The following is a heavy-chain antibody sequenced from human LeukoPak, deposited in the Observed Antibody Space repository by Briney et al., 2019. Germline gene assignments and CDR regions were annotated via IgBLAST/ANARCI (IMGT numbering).Heavy chain of an antibody. CDR2: ISGSGGST. D-gene: IGHD6-19*01. V-gene: IGHV3-23*01. Sequence: GGSLRLSCEASGVTSTFGDYGMSWVRQAPGKGLEWVSAISGSGGSTYYADSVKGRFTISRDNSKNTLYLQMNSLRAEDTAVYYCAKVHRASTYSSGWYYFDYWGQGTLVTVSS. CDR3: AKVHRASTYSSGWYYFDY. CDR1: GVTSTFGDYG. J-gene: IGHJ4*02.